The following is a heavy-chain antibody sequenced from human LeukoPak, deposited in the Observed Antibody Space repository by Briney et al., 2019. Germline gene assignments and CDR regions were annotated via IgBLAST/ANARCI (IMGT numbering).Heavy chain of an antibody. CDR1: GFTFSGSA. CDR2: IRSKAKSYAT. V-gene: IGHV3-73*01. D-gene: IGHD3-3*02. Sequence: GGSLKLSCAASGFTFSGSAMHWVRQASGKGLEWVGRIRSKAKSYATAYAASVKGRFTISRDDSKNTAYLQMNSLKTEDTAVYYCLAEGAFDIWGQGTMVTVSS. CDR3: LAEGAFDI. J-gene: IGHJ3*02.